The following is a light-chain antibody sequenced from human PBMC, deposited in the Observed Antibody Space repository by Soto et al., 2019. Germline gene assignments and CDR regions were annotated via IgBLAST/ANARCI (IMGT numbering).Light chain of an antibody. V-gene: IGKV1-39*01. CDR2: AAS. CDR1: QSIRGY. Sequence: DIQMTQSPSSLSASVGDRVTVTCRASQSIRGYLNWYQQKPGEAPKILIYAASSLHSGVPSRFSGSGSGTDFTLTISSLHPEDLATYSCQHTYRTPLTFGGGTKVESK. J-gene: IGKJ4*01. CDR3: QHTYRTPLT.